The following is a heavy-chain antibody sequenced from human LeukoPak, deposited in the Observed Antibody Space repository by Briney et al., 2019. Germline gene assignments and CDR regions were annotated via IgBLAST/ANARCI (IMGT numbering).Heavy chain of an antibody. V-gene: IGHV3-23*01. Sequence: GGTLRLSCAASGFTFSSYGMSWVRQAPGKGLEWVSAISGSGGSTYYADSVKGRFTISRDNAKNFLYLQMNSLRAEDTAVYYCARTYYDILTGYNPYFDYWGQGILVTVSS. D-gene: IGHD3-9*01. CDR3: ARTYYDILTGYNPYFDY. CDR1: GFTFSSYG. CDR2: ISGSGGST. J-gene: IGHJ4*02.